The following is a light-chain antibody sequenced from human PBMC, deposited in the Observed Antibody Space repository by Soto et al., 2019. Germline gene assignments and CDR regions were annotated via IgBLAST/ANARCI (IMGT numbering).Light chain of an antibody. CDR3: QQSYFILGT. CDR2: GAS. J-gene: IGKJ1*01. Sequence: DIPMTQSPSSLSASVGDRVTITFRASQYIGDFLNWYQQTPGKPPKLLIFGASNLHIGVPSRFSGSGSGTEFNLTISNLLREDFATYYCQQSYFILGTFGRGTKVDIK. CDR1: QYIGDF. V-gene: IGKV1-39*01.